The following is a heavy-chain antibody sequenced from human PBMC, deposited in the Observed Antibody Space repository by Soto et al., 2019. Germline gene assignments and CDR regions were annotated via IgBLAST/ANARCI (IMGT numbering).Heavy chain of an antibody. CDR1: GFTFISYG. CDR2: IWYDGSNK. Sequence: PVGPLRLACARSGFTFISYGMDWVRQAAGKGLEWVAVIWYDGSNKYYADSVKGRFTISRDNSKNTLYLQMNSLRAEDTAVYYCARDLGTLEGSNPFAPWCQGTLVTVSS. V-gene: IGHV3-33*01. J-gene: IGHJ5*02. D-gene: IGHD3-16*01. CDR3: ARDLGTLEGSNPFAP.